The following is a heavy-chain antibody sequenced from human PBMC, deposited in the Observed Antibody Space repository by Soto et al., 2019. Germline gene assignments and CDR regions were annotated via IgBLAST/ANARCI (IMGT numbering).Heavy chain of an antibody. V-gene: IGHV4-31*03. CDR2: SYYSGST. J-gene: IGHJ3*02. CDR1: GGSISSGGYY. Sequence: QVQLQESGPGLVKPSQTLSLTCTVSGGSISSGGYYWSWIRQHPGKGLEGIGYSYYSGSTYYNPSLKSRVTISVDTSKNQFSLKLSSVTAAGTAVYYCASYRDHIQLGTRGAFDIWGQGTMVTVSS. CDR3: ASYRDHIQLGTRGAFDI. D-gene: IGHD5-18*01.